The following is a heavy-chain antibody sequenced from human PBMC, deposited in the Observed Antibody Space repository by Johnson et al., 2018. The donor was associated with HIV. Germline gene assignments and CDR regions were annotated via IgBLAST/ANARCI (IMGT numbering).Heavy chain of an antibody. D-gene: IGHD3-3*01. Sequence: MLLVESGGAMVRPGGSLRLSCIGTGFIFENFGMSWVRQGPGKGLEWISGINWNGDTTTYADSVKGRFTVSRDNAKNSLYLQMNSLRAEDTAVYYCTRDHYNFWSGDAFDIWGQGTMVTVSS. CDR1: GFIFENFG. CDR3: TRDHYNFWSGDAFDI. V-gene: IGHV3-20*04. CDR2: INWNGDTT. J-gene: IGHJ3*02.